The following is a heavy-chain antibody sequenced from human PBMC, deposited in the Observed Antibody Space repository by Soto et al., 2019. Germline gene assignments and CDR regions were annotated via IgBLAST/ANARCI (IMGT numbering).Heavy chain of an antibody. CDR1: GFTFSSYA. J-gene: IGHJ6*02. D-gene: IGHD3-3*01. V-gene: IGHV3-30*09. CDR3: ARDPKAYYDFWSGYSYYYGMDV. CDR2: ISYDGSNK. Sequence: GGSLRLSCAASGFTFSSYAMHWVRQAPGKGLEWVAVISYDGSNKYYADSVKGRFAISRDNSKNTLYLQMNSLRAEDTAVYYCARDPKAYYDFWSGYSYYYGMDVWGQGTTVTVSS.